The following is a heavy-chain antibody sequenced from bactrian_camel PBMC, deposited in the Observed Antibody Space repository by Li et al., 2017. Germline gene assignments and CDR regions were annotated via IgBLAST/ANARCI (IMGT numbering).Heavy chain of an antibody. CDR3: AASLFSDTVRYSDYALRAPNFSF. CDR1: GSTNSVLA. J-gene: IGHJ6*01. V-gene: IGHV3-3*01. CDR2: IGVTGADT. D-gene: IGHD4*01. Sequence: QVQLVESGGGSVQTGGSLRLSCEVQGSTNSVLAMGWFRQAPGKDREGVAAIGVTGADTFYHDSVKGRFTISRDAAKFAVHLQMTNLQPEDSAMYYCAASLFSDTVRYSDYALRAPNFSFWGQGTQVTVS.